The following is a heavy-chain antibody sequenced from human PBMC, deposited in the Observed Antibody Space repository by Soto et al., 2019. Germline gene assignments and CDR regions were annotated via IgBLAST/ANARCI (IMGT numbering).Heavy chain of an antibody. CDR1: GGSFSGYY. CDR3: ARDKITCLFDY. V-gene: IGHV4-34*01. J-gene: IGHJ4*02. D-gene: IGHD3-10*01. CDR2: INHSGST. Sequence: SETLSLTCAVYGGSFSGYYWTWIRQPPGTGLEWIGEINHSGSTNYNPSLKSRVTISVDTSKNQFSLKLTSVTAADTAVYYCARDKITCLFDYWGQGTLVIVS.